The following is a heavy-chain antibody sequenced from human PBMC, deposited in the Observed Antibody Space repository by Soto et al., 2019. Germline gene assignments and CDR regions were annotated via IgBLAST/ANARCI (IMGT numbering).Heavy chain of an antibody. J-gene: IGHJ4*01. Sequence: SATLSRTWTVSGGSMGKVCWSWIGQPPGKRLEWIGFIFHSGNAKYNPSLKSRVTISIDTSKSQFSLSLDSVTAADTAVYFCARAHAPTLPFDYWGLGTLVTVSS. V-gene: IGHV4-59*01. CDR2: IFHSGNA. D-gene: IGHD2-15*01. CDR1: GGSMGKVC. CDR3: ARAHAPTLPFDY.